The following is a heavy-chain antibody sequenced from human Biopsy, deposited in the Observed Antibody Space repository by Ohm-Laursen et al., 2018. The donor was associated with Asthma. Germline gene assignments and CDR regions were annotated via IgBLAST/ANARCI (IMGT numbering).Heavy chain of an antibody. CDR2: IWYDGNQK. D-gene: IGHD6-19*01. Sequence: SLRLSCAASGFTFSSYGMHWVRQAPGKGLEWVALIWYDGNQKVYADSVKGRFTISRDNSKSTLFLQMDSLSAEDTAAYYCAKDFRGIAVAGDRGFDYWGQGTLVTVSS. CDR1: GFTFSSYG. CDR3: AKDFRGIAVAGDRGFDY. J-gene: IGHJ4*02. V-gene: IGHV3-33*06.